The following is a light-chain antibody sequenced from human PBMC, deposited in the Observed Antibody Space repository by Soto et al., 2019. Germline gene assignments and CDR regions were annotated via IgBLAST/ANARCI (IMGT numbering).Light chain of an antibody. Sequence: IQITQSPSSLSAYVGDRVTMTCRASQDISDDLGWYQQKPGTPPKRLIYAASSLQGGVPSRFSGSGSGTEFTLTISRLQPEDVKTYYGLQHNSYPLTFGQGTKVDI. CDR1: QDISDD. V-gene: IGKV1-17*01. CDR3: LQHNSYPLT. CDR2: AAS. J-gene: IGKJ1*01.